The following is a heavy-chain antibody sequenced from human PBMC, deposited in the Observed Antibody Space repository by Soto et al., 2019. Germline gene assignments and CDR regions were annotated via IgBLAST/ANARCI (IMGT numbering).Heavy chain of an antibody. CDR2: ISAYNDNT. J-gene: IGHJ4*02. Sequence: ASVKVSCKASGFTFTSYAISWVRQAPGQGLEWMGWISAYNDNTNYAQKLQGRVTMTTDTSTSTAYMELRSLRSDDTAVYYCAKVSSSWYAGFFDLWGQGTLVTVSS. CDR3: AKVSSSWYAGFFDL. CDR1: GFTFTSYA. D-gene: IGHD6-13*01. V-gene: IGHV1-18*01.